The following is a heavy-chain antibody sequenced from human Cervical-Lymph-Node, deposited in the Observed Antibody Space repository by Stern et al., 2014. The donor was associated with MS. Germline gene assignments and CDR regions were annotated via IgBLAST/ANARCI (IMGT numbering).Heavy chain of an antibody. CDR1: GGAVSSGDRY. J-gene: IGHJ4*02. CDR2: ISYSGNT. D-gene: IGHD3-3*01. CDR3: ARVTEFLRFFYPDY. V-gene: IGHV4-31*03. Sequence: VQLVESGPGLVKPSQTLSLTCTVSGGAVSSGDRYWSWIRQHPEKGLEWIGYISYSGNTYYNPSLESRVTISMDRSKNQFSLKLRSVTAADTAVYYCARVTEFLRFFYPDYWGQGILVTVSS.